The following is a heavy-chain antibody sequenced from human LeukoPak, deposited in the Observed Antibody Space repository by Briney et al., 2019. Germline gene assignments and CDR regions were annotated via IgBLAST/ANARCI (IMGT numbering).Heavy chain of an antibody. J-gene: IGHJ4*02. D-gene: IGHD2-2*03. CDR3: ARPPSRGYSSSFEY. CDR2: IYPDESNI. CDR1: GYSFPTYW. V-gene: IGHV5-51*01. Sequence: GESLKISCKGSGYSFPTYWIAWVRQMPGKGLEWMGIIYPDESNIRYGPSFQGQVTISADKSISTAYLQWSSPKASDTAMYYCARPPSRGYSSSFEYWGQGTLVTVSS.